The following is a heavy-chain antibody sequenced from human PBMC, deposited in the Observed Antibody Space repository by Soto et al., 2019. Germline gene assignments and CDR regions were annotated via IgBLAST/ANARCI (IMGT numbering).Heavy chain of an antibody. CDR1: GFTFSNAW. CDR3: TTDLEYSSPLLLWFGFSPIPDAFDI. D-gene: IGHD3-10*01. J-gene: IGHJ3*02. Sequence: EVQLVESGGGLVKPGGSLRLSCAASGFTFSNAWMSWVRQAPGKGLEWVGRIKSKTDGGTTDYAAPVKGRFTISRDDSKNTLYLQMNSLKTEDTAVYYCTTDLEYSSPLLLWFGFSPIPDAFDIWGQGTMVTVSS. CDR2: IKSKTDGGTT. V-gene: IGHV3-15*01.